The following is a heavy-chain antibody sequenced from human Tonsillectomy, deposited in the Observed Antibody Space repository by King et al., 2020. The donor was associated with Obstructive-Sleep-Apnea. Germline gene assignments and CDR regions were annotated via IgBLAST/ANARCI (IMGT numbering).Heavy chain of an antibody. CDR1: GFTFSNYA. Sequence: VQLVESGGSVVQPGGSLRLTCVASGFTFSNYAIHWVRQAPGKGLEWVAAISYEGGYKYSADSVKGRLSIARDNSKNTLFLHMSSLRAEDTAVYYCAGDRSVVRRLPQQRLPDAFDVWGQGTMVTVSS. J-gene: IGHJ3*01. V-gene: IGHV3-30*04. CDR2: ISYEGGYK. D-gene: IGHD6-13*01. CDR3: AGDRSVVRRLPQQRLPDAFDV.